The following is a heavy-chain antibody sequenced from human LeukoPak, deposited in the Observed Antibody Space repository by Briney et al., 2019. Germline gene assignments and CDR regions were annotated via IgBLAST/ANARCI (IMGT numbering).Heavy chain of an antibody. D-gene: IGHD6-6*01. V-gene: IGHV3-48*03. Sequence: GGSLRLSCAASAFIFSAYDMNWVRQAPGKGLEWLSYIDYSGTTIYYADSVKGRFTISRDNAKNSLYLRMNSLRAEDTAVYYCARDRLLHFWGQGTLVTVSS. CDR2: IDYSGTTI. CDR1: AFIFSAYD. CDR3: ARDRLLHF. J-gene: IGHJ4*02.